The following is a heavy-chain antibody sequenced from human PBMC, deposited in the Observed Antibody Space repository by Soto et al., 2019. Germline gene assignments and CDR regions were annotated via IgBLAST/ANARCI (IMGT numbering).Heavy chain of an antibody. V-gene: IGHV3-74*01. Sequence: EVQLVESGGDLVQPGGSLRLSCAASGFTFSSYWLHWVRQAPGKGLVWVSRINTDGSSTSCADSVKGRFTISRDNANNTVYLQMDSLRAEDTAVYYCARAGSYRFDYWGQGTLVTVSS. D-gene: IGHD3-10*01. CDR2: INTDGSST. CDR1: GFTFSSYW. J-gene: IGHJ4*02. CDR3: ARAGSYRFDY.